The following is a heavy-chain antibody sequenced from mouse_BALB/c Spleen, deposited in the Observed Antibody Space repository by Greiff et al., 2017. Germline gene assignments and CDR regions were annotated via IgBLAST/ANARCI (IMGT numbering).Heavy chain of an antibody. CDR2: ISSGSSTI. CDR1: GFTFSSFG. Sequence: DVKLVESGGGLVQPGGSRKLSCAASGFTFSSFGMHWVRQAPEKGLEWVAYISSGSSTIYYADTVKGRFTISRDNPKNTLFLQMTSLRSEDTAMYYCARLGVYAMDYWGQGTSVTVSS. J-gene: IGHJ4*01. CDR3: ARLGVYAMDY. V-gene: IGHV5-17*02.